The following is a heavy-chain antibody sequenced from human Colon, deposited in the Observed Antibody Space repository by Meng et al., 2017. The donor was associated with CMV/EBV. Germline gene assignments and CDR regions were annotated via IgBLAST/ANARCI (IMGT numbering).Heavy chain of an antibody. CDR3: ATFGGDFDY. CDR2: INPVTGDT. CDR1: GYTFNGYF. V-gene: IGHV1-2*02. D-gene: IGHD3-3*01. J-gene: IGHJ4*02. Sequence: QVQLVQSGAEVKEPGASVKDSCKTSGYTFNGYFMHWVRQAPGQGLEWMGWINPVTGDTSYAQKFQVRVTMTRDTSISTAYMELSSLRSDDTAVYYCATFGGDFDYWGQGTLVTVSS.